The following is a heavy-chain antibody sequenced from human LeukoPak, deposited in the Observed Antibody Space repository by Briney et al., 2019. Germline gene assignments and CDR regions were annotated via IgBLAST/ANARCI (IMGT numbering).Heavy chain of an antibody. J-gene: IGHJ4*02. CDR1: GGSISSYC. CDR3: ARVANVVPAALGYFDY. Sequence: SETLSLTCTVSGGSISSYCWSWIRQPAGKGLEWIGRIYTSGSTNYNPSLKSRVTMSVDTSKNQFSLRLSSVTAADTAVYYCARVANVVPAALGYFDYWGQGTLVTVSS. V-gene: IGHV4-4*07. CDR2: IYTSGST. D-gene: IGHD2-2*01.